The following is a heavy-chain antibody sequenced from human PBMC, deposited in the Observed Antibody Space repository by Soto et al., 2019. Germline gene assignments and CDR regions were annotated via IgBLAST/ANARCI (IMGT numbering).Heavy chain of an antibody. CDR3: ARAPVTIFGAQNFGH. D-gene: IGHD3-3*01. J-gene: IGHJ5*02. CDR2: IYYSGST. CDR1: GGSISSGGYY. V-gene: IGHV4-31*03. Sequence: PSETLSLPCTVSGGSISSGGYYWSWIRQHPGKGLEWIGYIYYSGSTYYNPSLKSRVTISVDTSKNQFSLKLSSVTAADTAVYYCARAPVTIFGAQNFGHWGQGTLVTVSS.